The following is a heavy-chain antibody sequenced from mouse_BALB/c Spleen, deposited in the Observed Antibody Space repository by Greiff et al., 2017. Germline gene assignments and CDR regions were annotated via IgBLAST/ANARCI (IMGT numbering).Heavy chain of an antibody. CDR1: GFSLTSYG. CDR3: TREGVYYGNLAY. Sequence: VKLMESGPGLVAPSQSLSITCTVSGFSLTSYGVHWVRQPPGKGLEWLGVIWAGGSTNYNSALMSRLSISKDNSKSQVFLKMNSLQTDDTAMYYCTREGVYYGNLAYWGQGTLVTVSA. CDR2: IWAGGST. D-gene: IGHD2-1*01. J-gene: IGHJ3*01. V-gene: IGHV2-9*02.